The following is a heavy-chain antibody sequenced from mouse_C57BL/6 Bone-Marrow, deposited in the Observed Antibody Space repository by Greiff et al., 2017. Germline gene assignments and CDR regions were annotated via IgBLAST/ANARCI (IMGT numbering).Heavy chain of an antibody. Sequence: QVQLQQPGAELVRPGSSVKLSCKASGYTFTSYWMDWVKQRPGQGLEWIGNIYPSDSETHYNQKFKDKATLTVDKSSSTAYMQLSSLTSEDSAVYYGARSGYYGSLFAYWGQGTLVTVSA. CDR1: GYTFTSYW. V-gene: IGHV1-61*01. D-gene: IGHD1-1*01. CDR3: ARSGYYGSLFAY. CDR2: IYPSDSET. J-gene: IGHJ3*01.